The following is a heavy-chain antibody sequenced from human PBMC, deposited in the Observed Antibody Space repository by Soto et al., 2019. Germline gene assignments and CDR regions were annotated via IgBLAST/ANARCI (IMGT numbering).Heavy chain of an antibody. CDR2: IFWDDDK. CDR3: ARILTATGGHFDS. CDR1: GFSLTTSGVG. V-gene: IGHV2-5*02. Sequence: SGPTLVNPTQTLTLTRSFSGFSLTTSGVGVGWVRQSPEKALEWLALIFWDDDKRYSPSLRSRLTIAKDTSKNQVVLTLTNVEPVDTATYYCARILTATGGHFDSWGQGALVTVSS. J-gene: IGHJ4*02. D-gene: IGHD2-8*02.